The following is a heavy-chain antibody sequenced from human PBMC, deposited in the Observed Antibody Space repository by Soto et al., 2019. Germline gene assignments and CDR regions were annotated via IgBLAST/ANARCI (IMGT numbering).Heavy chain of an antibody. CDR2: ISGSGGCT. CDR1: WFTCVSFG. J-gene: IGHJ3*02. CDR3: AKDFDYGGPVGWGSHYAFDI. V-gene: IGHV3-23*01. Sequence: WGSLRLSCAAAWFTCVSFGGSCVRQATGKGLEWVSAISGSGGCTYYTDSVKGRFAIARDNSKNTLYLQMNSLRAEDTAVYYCAKDFDYGGPVGWGSHYAFDIWGQGTTVTVSS. D-gene: IGHD3-16*01.